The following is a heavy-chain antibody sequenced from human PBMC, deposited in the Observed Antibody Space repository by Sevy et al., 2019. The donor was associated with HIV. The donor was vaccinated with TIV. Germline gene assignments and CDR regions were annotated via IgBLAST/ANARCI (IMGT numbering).Heavy chain of an antibody. V-gene: IGHV3-30-3*01. D-gene: IGHD3-10*01. Sequence: GGSLRLSCAASGFTFSSYAMHWVRQAPGKGLEWVAVISYDGSNKYYADSVNGRFTISRDNSKNTLYLQMNSLRAEDTAVYYCAREGYYYGSLDYWGQGTLVTVSS. CDR3: AREGYYYGSLDY. CDR1: GFTFSSYA. CDR2: ISYDGSNK. J-gene: IGHJ4*02.